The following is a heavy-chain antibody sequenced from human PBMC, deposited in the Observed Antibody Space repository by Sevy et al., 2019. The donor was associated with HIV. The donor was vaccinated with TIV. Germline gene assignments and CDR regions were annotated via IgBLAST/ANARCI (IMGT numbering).Heavy chain of an antibody. J-gene: IGHJ4*02. CDR3: ATQGFGELYYFDY. CDR2: IKQDGSEK. D-gene: IGHD3-10*01. V-gene: IGHV3-7*01. CDR1: GFTFSSYW. Sequence: GGSLRLSCAASGFTFSSYWVSWVRQAPGKGLEWVANIKQDGSEKYYVDSVKGRFTISRDNAKNSLYLQMNSLRAEDTAVYYCATQGFGELYYFDYWGQGTLVTVSS.